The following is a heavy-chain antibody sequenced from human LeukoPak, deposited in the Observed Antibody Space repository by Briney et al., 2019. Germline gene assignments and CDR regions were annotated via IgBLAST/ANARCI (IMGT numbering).Heavy chain of an antibody. V-gene: IGHV3-30*03. D-gene: IGHD2-8*01. J-gene: IGHJ3*02. CDR2: ISYDGSDK. CDR1: GFTFSSYG. Sequence: HPGGSLRLSCAASGFTFSSYGMHWVRQAPGKGLEWVALISYDGSDKGYADSVKGRFTISRDNSRNTLYLQMNSLRAEDTAVYYCARGDIVLMVYAGRHAFDIWGQGTMVTVSS. CDR3: ARGDIVLMVYAGRHAFDI.